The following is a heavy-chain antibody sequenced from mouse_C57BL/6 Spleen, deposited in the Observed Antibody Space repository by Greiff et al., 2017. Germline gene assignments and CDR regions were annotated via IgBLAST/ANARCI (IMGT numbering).Heavy chain of an antibody. Sequence: QVQLQQSGAELVKPGASVKISCKASGYAFSSYWMNWVKQRPGKGLEWIGQIYPGDGDTNYNGKFKGKATLTADKSSSTAYMQLSSLTSEDSAVYFCAREGDYYGRKEPKGFAYWGQGTLVTVSA. CDR2: IYPGDGDT. D-gene: IGHD1-1*01. J-gene: IGHJ3*01. CDR1: GYAFSSYW. CDR3: AREGDYYGRKEPKGFAY. V-gene: IGHV1-80*01.